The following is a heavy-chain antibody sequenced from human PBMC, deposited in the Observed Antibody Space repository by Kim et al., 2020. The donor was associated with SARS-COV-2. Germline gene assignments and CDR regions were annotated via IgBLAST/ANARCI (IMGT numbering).Heavy chain of an antibody. CDR1: GFTFSSYS. CDR2: ISSSSSYI. J-gene: IGHJ3*02. V-gene: IGHV3-21*01. D-gene: IGHD3-3*01. CDR3: ARDWEGHYDFCSGGSHDAFDI. Sequence: GGSLRLSCAASGFTFSSYSMNWVRQAPGKGLEWVSSISSSSSYIYYADSVKGRFTISRDNAKNSLYLQMNSLRAEDTAVYYCARDWEGHYDFCSGGSHDAFDIWGQGTMVTVSS.